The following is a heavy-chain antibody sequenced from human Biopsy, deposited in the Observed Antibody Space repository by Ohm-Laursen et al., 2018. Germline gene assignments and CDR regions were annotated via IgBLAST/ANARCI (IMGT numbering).Heavy chain of an antibody. V-gene: IGHV3-21*01. Sequence: GSLRLSCAASGFSVSSYDMNWGRQAPGKGLEWISYISETSSHIYDADSVGGRFTVARDIAKNSLYLQLNSLRVEDTAVYYCARDSSRRAREGGMDVWGQGTTVTVSS. CDR1: GFSVSSYD. J-gene: IGHJ6*02. CDR2: ISETSSHI. D-gene: IGHD6-6*01. CDR3: ARDSSRRAREGGMDV.